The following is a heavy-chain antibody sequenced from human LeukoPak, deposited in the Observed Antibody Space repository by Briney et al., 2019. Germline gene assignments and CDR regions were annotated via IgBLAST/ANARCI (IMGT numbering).Heavy chain of an antibody. CDR2: MNAGNGNT. J-gene: IGHJ4*02. CDR1: GYTFTSYA. Sequence: ASVKVSCKASGYTFTSYAMHWVRQAPGQRLEWMGWMNAGNGNTKYSQKFQGRVTITRDTYASTAYMELSSLRSEDTAVYYCARDRLSGYYGSGSSLGDYWGQGTLVTVSS. V-gene: IGHV1-3*01. D-gene: IGHD3-10*01. CDR3: ARDRLSGYYGSGSSLGDY.